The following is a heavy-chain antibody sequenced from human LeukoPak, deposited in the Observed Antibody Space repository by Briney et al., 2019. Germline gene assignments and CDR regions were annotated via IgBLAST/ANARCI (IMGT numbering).Heavy chain of an antibody. V-gene: IGHV1-69*13. CDR1: GGTFSSYA. CDR3: ASRHSGSSLAAFDI. CDR2: IIPIFGTA. Sequence: SVKVSCKASGGTFSSYAISWVRQAPGQGLEWMGGIIPIFGTANYAQKFQGRVTITADESTSTAYMELRSLRSDDTAVYYCASRHSGSSLAAFDIWGQGTMVTASS. J-gene: IGHJ3*02. D-gene: IGHD1-26*01.